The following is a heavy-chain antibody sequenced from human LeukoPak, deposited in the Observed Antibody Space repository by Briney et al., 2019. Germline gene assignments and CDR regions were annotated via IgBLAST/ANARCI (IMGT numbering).Heavy chain of an antibody. CDR3: ARPKNLYDSSGVGAFDI. D-gene: IGHD3-22*01. V-gene: IGHV1-69*13. CDR1: GGTFSSYA. J-gene: IGHJ3*02. CDR2: IIPIFGTA. Sequence: ASVTVSCKASGGTFSSYAISWVRQAPGQGLEWMGGIIPIFGTANYAQKFQGRVTITADESTSTAYMELSSLRSEDTAVYYCARPKNLYDSSGVGAFDIWGQGTMVTASS.